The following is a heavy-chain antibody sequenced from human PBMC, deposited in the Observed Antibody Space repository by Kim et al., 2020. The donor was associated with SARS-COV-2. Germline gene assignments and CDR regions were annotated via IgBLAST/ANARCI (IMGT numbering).Heavy chain of an antibody. V-gene: IGHV3-73*01. CDR1: GFTFSGSA. Sequence: GGSLRLSCAASGFTFSGSAMHWVRQASGKGLEWVGRIRSKANSYATAYAASVKGRFTISRDDSKNTAYLKMNSLKTEDTAVYYCTSTWYYDILTGPGAFDIWGQGTMVTVSS. CDR3: TSTWYYDILTGPGAFDI. CDR2: IRSKANSYAT. D-gene: IGHD3-9*01. J-gene: IGHJ3*02.